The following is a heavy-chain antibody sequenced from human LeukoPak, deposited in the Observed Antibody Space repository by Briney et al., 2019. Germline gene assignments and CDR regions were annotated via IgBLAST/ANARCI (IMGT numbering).Heavy chain of an antibody. J-gene: IGHJ4*02. Sequence: GGTLRLSCAASGFTFSSYGMHWVRQAPGKGLEWVAFIRYDGSNEYYADSVKGRFTISRDNSKNTLYLQMNSLRAEDTAVYYCAKDRVGYCIDGLCFPVDYWGQGTLVTVSS. D-gene: IGHD2-8*01. V-gene: IGHV3-30*02. CDR3: AKDRVGYCIDGLCFPVDY. CDR1: GFTFSSYG. CDR2: IRYDGSNE.